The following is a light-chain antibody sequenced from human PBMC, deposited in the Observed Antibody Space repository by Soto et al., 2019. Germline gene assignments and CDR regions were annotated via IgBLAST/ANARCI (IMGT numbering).Light chain of an antibody. CDR2: GAS. V-gene: IGKV3-15*01. Sequence: IVMTQSPATLSVSPGERATLSCRASQSISSNLAWYQQKPGQAPRLLIYGASTRATGIPARFSGSRSGTEFTLTISSLQSEDFAVYYCQQYNNWPPWTFGQGTKVEIK. CDR1: QSISSN. J-gene: IGKJ1*01. CDR3: QQYNNWPPWT.